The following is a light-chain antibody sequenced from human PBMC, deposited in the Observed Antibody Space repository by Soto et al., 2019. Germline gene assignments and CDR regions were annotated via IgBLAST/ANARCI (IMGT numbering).Light chain of an antibody. CDR1: QGINNY. J-gene: IGKJ1*01. V-gene: IGKV1-16*01. Sequence: DIQMTQSPPSLSASVGDRVTISCRASQGINNYLAWFQQQPGKAPKPLIFATSSLHSGVPSRFSGSGSGTEFTLTITNLQPEDFVAYFCQQYNSNPWTFGQGTKV. CDR3: QQYNSNPWT. CDR2: ATS.